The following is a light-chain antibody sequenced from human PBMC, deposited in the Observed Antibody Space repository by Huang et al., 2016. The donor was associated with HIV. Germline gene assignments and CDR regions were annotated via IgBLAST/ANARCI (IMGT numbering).Light chain of an antibody. Sequence: DIQMTQSPYTMSASVGDRVTITCRASQTIRTWLTLYQQKPGRAPNRLIHQASTLESGVPSRFSGSGSGTEFTLTISRLQPDDYATYYCQQYNTYSYTFGQGTKLEIK. CDR1: QTIRTW. CDR3: QQYNTYSYT. CDR2: QAS. J-gene: IGKJ2*01. V-gene: IGKV1-5*03.